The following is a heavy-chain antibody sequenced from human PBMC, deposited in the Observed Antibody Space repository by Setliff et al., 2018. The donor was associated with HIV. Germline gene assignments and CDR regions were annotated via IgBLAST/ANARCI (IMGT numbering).Heavy chain of an antibody. CDR2: IYHSWTSRNT. D-gene: IGHD5-18*01. CDR1: PVSISSTSYY. Sequence: LSLTCTVSPVSISSTSYYWGWIRQPPGKGLEWLGTIYHSWTSRNTFFNPSLKSRVTMSVDMSKNQISLNLRSVTAADTAVYYCARSTWTRFGGALTQLWPQRGAFDIWGQGTKVTVSS. J-gene: IGHJ3*02. CDR3: ARSTWTRFGGALTQLWPQRGAFDI. V-gene: IGHV4-39*07.